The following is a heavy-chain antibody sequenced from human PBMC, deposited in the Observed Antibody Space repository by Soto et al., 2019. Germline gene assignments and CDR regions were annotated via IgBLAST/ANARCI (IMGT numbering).Heavy chain of an antibody. V-gene: IGHV1-46*01. CDR1: GYTFTSYY. CDR2: INPSGGST. Sequence: QVQLVQSGAEVKKPGASVKVSCKASGYTFTSYYMHWVRQAPGQGLQWMGLINPSGGSTNYAQTFPGRVTMTRDTSTSTVYMELSSLRFEDMAVYYCARDMAVWGHGATVTVSS. J-gene: IGHJ6*02. CDR3: ARDMAV.